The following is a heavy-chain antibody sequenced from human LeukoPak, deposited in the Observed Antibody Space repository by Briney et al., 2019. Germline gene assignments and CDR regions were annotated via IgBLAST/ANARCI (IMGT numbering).Heavy chain of an antibody. CDR2: ISAYNGNT. Sequence: ASVNVSCKASGYTFTSDGISWVRQAPGQGLEWMGRISAYNGNTNYAQNFQGRVVMITDTSTDTAYMELRSLTSDDTAVYFCARDPGRGTYDTSGFQYWGQGTLVTVSS. V-gene: IGHV1-18*01. J-gene: IGHJ4*02. CDR1: GYTFTSDG. D-gene: IGHD3-3*01. CDR3: ARDPGRGTYDTSGFQY.